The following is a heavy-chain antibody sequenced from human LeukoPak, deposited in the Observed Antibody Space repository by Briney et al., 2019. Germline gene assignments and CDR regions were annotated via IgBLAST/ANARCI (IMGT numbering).Heavy chain of an antibody. CDR1: GYSFSGYY. V-gene: IGHV1-2*02. D-gene: IGHD3-10*01. Sequence: GASVKVSCKASGYSFSGYYIQWLRQAPGLGPEWMGWMYPKSGDTSYAQKFQGRVTMTRDPSLSTAYMELNKLTSDDSAIYFCARVPGSPKNNFDYWGQGTLVTVSP. CDR3: ARVPGSPKNNFDY. J-gene: IGHJ4*02. CDR2: MYPKSGDT.